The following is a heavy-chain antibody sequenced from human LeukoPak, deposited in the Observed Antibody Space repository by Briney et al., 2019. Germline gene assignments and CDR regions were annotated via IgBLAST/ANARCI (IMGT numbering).Heavy chain of an antibody. V-gene: IGHV3-64*01. J-gene: IGHJ4*02. D-gene: IGHD2-21*02. CDR2: ISSNGGST. Sequence: PGGSLRLSCAASGFTFSSYAMHWVRQAPGKGLEYVSAISSNGGSTYYANSVKGRFTISRDNSKNTLYLQMGSLRAEDMAVYYCARVPHYCGGDCYPMYYFDYWGQGTLVTVSS. CDR3: ARVPHYCGGDCYPMYYFDY. CDR1: GFTFSSYA.